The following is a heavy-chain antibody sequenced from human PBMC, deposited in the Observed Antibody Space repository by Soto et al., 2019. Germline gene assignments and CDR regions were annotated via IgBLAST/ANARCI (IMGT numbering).Heavy chain of an antibody. CDR3: AKDNVMVVAGSTFDY. V-gene: IGHV4-38-2*02. D-gene: IGHD6-19*01. CDR2: IYHGGTT. CDR1: GYSISSGSV. J-gene: IGHJ4*01. Sequence: PXETLSLSCTVSGYSISSGSVWWWIRQPPGKGPEWIASIYHGGTTFYNPSLKSRVTVSVDKSNNQFSLKLRSVTAADTAVYYCAKDNVMVVAGSTFDYWGHGTLVTVSS.